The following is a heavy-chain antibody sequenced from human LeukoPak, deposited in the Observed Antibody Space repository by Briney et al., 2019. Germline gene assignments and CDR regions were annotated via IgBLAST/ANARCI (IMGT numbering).Heavy chain of an antibody. J-gene: IGHJ6*03. CDR2: IYPGDSDT. CDR1: GYSFTSYW. V-gene: IGHV5-51*01. Sequence: GESLKISCKGSGYSFTSYWIGWVRQMPGKGLEWMGIIYPGDSDTRYSPSFQGQVTVSADKSISTAYLQWSSLKASDTAIYYCARHSNWFEESYYMDVWGKGTTVTISS. CDR3: ARHSNWFEESYYMDV. D-gene: IGHD3-10*01.